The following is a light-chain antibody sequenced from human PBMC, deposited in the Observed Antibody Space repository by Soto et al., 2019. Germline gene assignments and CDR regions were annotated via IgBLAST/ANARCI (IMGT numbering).Light chain of an antibody. V-gene: IGKV4-1*01. CDR3: QQYYSTPLT. CDR2: WAS. J-gene: IGKJ4*01. Sequence: DIVMTQSPDSLAVVLGERASINCKSSQSVLYSSNNNNYLAWYQQKPGQPPKLLIYWASTRESGAPDRFSGSGSGTDFTLTISSLQAEDVALYYCQQYYSTPLTFGGGTKVEIK. CDR1: QSVLYSSNNNNY.